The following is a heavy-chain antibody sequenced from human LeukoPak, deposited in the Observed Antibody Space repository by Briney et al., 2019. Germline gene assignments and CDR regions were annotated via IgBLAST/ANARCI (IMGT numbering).Heavy chain of an antibody. CDR3: ARVGGQLTYYYDSSGYSFDY. CDR1: GGSFSSGSYY. CDR2: IYYSGST. V-gene: IGHV4-61*01. Sequence: PSETLSLTCTVSGGSFSSGSYYWRWIRQPPGKGLEWIGYIYYSGSTNYNHSLKSRVTISVNTSKNQFSLKLSSVTAADTAVYYCARVGGQLTYYYDSSGYSFDYWGQGTLVTVSS. D-gene: IGHD3-22*01. J-gene: IGHJ4*02.